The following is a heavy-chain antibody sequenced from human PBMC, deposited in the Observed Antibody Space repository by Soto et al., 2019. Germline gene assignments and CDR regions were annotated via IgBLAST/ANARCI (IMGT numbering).Heavy chain of an antibody. D-gene: IGHD2-15*01. J-gene: IGHJ5*02. V-gene: IGHV4-31*03. CDR2: IYYSGST. CDR3: ASTLVVVADTAQGHNWFDP. Sequence: QVQLQESGPGLVKPSQTLSLTCTVSGGSISSGGYYWSWIRQHPWKGLEWIGYIYYSGSTYYNPSLKSRVTISVDTSKNQFSLKLSSVTAADTAVYYCASTLVVVADTAQGHNWFDPWGQGTLVTVSS. CDR1: GGSISSGGYY.